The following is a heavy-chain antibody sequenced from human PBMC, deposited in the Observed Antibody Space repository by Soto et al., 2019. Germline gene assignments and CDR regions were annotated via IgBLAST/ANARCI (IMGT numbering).Heavy chain of an antibody. CDR2: ISSSSSTI. V-gene: IGHV3-48*01. CDR1: GFTFSSYS. J-gene: IGHJ6*03. CDR3: ARYRKYQLIDYYYYYLDV. Sequence: EVQLVESGGGLVQPGGSLRLSCAASGFTFSSYSMNWVRQAPGKGLEWVSYISSSSSTIYYADSVKGRFTISRDNAKNSLYLQMNSLRAEDTAAYYCARYRKYQLIDYYYYYLDVWGKGTTVTVSS. D-gene: IGHD2-2*01.